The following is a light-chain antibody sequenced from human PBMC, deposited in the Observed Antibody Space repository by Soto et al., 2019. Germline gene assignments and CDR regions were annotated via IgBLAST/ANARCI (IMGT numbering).Light chain of an antibody. CDR2: WAS. CDR3: QQYYGTPWT. CDR1: QSLLLSSNNKNY. V-gene: IGKV4-1*01. Sequence: DIVMTQSPESLAVSLGERATINCKSSQSLLLSSNNKNYLAWFQQKPGQPPKLLFHWASAREYGVPERFSGRGSGTDFTLTISSLQAEDVAVYYCQQYYGTPWTFGQGSRVEIK. J-gene: IGKJ1*01.